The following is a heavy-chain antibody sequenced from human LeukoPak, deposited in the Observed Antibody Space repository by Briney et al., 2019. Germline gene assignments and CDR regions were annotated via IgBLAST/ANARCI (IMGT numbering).Heavy chain of an antibody. Sequence: SVKVSCKVSGYTLTELSMHWVRQAPGKGLEWMGGIIPIFGTANYAQKFQGRVTITADESTSTAYMELSSLRSEDTAVYYCARDGPYGSGSSTFDYWGQGTLVTVSS. CDR3: ARDGPYGSGSSTFDY. V-gene: IGHV1-69*13. CDR1: GYTLTELS. D-gene: IGHD3-10*01. CDR2: IIPIFGTA. J-gene: IGHJ4*02.